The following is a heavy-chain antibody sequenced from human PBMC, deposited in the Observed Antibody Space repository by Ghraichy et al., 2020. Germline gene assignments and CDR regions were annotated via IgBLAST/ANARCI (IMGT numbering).Heavy chain of an antibody. D-gene: IGHD3-22*01. Sequence: GVLRLSCAASGFTFSSYAMSWVRQAPGKGLEWVSAISGSGGSTYYADSVKGRFTISRDNSKNTLYLQMNSLRAEDTAVYYCAKEEGYYYDSSGYIIGWGQGTLVTVSS. CDR2: ISGSGGST. CDR3: AKEEGYYYDSSGYIIG. CDR1: GFTFSSYA. J-gene: IGHJ4*02. V-gene: IGHV3-23*01.